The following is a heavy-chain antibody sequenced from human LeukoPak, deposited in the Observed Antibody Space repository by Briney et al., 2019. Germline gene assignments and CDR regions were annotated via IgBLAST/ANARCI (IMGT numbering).Heavy chain of an antibody. CDR3: ARIGSRITMVQGVPFDY. V-gene: IGHV1-18*04. Sequence: ASVKVSCKASGYTFTSYGISWVRQAPGQGLEWMGWISAYNGNTNYAQKLQGRVTMTTDTSTSTAYMELRSLRSDDTAVYYCARIGSRITMVQGVPFDYWGQGTLVTVSS. CDR1: GYTFTSYG. J-gene: IGHJ4*02. CDR2: ISAYNGNT. D-gene: IGHD3-10*01.